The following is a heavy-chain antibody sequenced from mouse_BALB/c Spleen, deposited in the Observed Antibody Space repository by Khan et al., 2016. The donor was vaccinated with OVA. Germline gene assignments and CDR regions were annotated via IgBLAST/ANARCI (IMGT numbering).Heavy chain of an antibody. V-gene: IGHV1-7*01. CDR3: ARRGLRWDFDY. Sequence: QVQLQQSGAELAKPGASVKMSCKASGYTFINYWILWIKQRPGQGLEWIGYINPSTGYTEYNQNFKDKATLTAEISSSPAYLQLSSLTSEDSAVYYCARRGLRWDFDYWGQGTTLTVSS. CDR1: GYTFINYW. J-gene: IGHJ2*01. CDR2: INPSTGYT. D-gene: IGHD1-1*01.